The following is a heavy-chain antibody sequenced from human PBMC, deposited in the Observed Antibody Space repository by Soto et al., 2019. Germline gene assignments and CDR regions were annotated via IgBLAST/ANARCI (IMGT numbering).Heavy chain of an antibody. Sequence: QVQLQESGPGLVKPSQTLSLTCLVSGASVSGDGSYCSWIRQHPGKGLEFIWYIHNSGSTYSNPSLENRVARSIDTSKNQFSLRLSSVTAADSAVYFCARDLGSEQWFFDNWGQGILVTVSS. J-gene: IGHJ4*02. V-gene: IGHV4-31*03. CDR2: IHNSGST. CDR1: GASVSGDGSY. D-gene: IGHD6-19*01. CDR3: ARDLGSEQWFFDN.